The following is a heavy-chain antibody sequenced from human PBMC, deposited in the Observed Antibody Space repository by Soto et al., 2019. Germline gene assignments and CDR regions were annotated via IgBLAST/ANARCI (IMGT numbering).Heavy chain of an antibody. D-gene: IGHD6-13*01. CDR2: IRSKAYGGTT. J-gene: IGHJ2*01. Sequence: EVQLVESGGGLVKPGRSLRLSCTASGFTFGDYAMSWFRQAPGKGLEWVGFIRSKAYGGTTEYAASVKGRFTISRDDSKSIAYLQMNSLKTEDTAVYYCTRGGLDSSSWSPRGRYFDLWGRGTLVTVSS. CDR1: GFTFGDYA. CDR3: TRGGLDSSSWSPRGRYFDL. V-gene: IGHV3-49*05.